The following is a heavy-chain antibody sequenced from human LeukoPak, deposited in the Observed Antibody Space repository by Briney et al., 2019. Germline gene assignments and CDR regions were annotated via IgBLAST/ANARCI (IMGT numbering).Heavy chain of an antibody. J-gene: IGHJ4*02. V-gene: IGHV3-64D*06. D-gene: IGHD6-19*01. CDR3: VKSPGSGWPV. CDR2: IYSDGSRT. CDR1: GFTFSSFA. Sequence: GGSLRLSCAASGFTFSSFAMHWVRQAPGRGLEYLSAIYSDGSRTYYADSVKGRFTISRDNSKNTLYFEMSSLRVEDTAVYYCVKSPGSGWPVWGQGTLLTVSS.